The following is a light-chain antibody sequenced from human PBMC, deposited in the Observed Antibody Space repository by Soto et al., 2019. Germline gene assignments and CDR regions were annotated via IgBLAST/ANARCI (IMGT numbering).Light chain of an antibody. CDR1: QSVTTDS. CDR2: GAS. V-gene: IGKV3-20*01. J-gene: IGKJ5*01. CDR3: QQYSSSLIT. Sequence: EIVLTQSPGTLSLSPGETATLSCRASQSVTTDSLAWYQQKPGQTPRLLIYGASNRATGIPDRFSGRGSGTYFILTISRLEPEDFAVYYCQQYSSSLITFGQGTRLEIK.